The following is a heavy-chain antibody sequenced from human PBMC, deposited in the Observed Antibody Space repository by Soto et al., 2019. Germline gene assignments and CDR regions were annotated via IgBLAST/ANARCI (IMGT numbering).Heavy chain of an antibody. J-gene: IGHJ5*02. D-gene: IGHD3-10*02. V-gene: IGHV4-59*01. CDR2: TYYSGST. CDR3: ARVGFPLFDWFDP. CDR1: GGSISSYY. Sequence: SETLSLTCTVSGGSISSYYWSWIRQPPGKGLEWIGYTYYSGSTNYNPSLKSRVTISVDTSKNQFSLKLSSVTAADTAVYYCARVGFPLFDWFDPWGQGTLVTVSS.